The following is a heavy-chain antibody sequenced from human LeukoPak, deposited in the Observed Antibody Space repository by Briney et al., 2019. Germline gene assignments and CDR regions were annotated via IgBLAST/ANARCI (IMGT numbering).Heavy chain of an antibody. Sequence: SETLSLTCTVSGGPISSYYWSWIRQPPGKGLEWIGYIYYSGSTNYNPSLKSRVTISVDTSKNQFSLKLSSVTAADTAVYYCARGGDYFADYWGQGTLVTVSS. V-gene: IGHV4-59*01. CDR3: ARGGDYFADY. J-gene: IGHJ4*02. CDR2: IYYSGST. CDR1: GGPISSYY. D-gene: IGHD2/OR15-2a*01.